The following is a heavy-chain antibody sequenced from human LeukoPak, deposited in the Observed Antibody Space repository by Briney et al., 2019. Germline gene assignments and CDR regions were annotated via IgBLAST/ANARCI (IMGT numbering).Heavy chain of an antibody. CDR1: GFTFSDHY. D-gene: IGHD5-12*01. J-gene: IGHJ4*02. Sequence: PGGSLRLSCAASGFTFSDHYMDWVRQAPGKGLEWVGRIKNRANSYTTEYAASVTGRFTISRDDSKNSLYLQMNSLKTEDTAVYYCARVRLSTTGTQWLRISDYWGQGTLVTVSS. CDR3: ARVRLSTTGTQWLRISDY. CDR2: IKNRANSYTT. V-gene: IGHV3-72*01.